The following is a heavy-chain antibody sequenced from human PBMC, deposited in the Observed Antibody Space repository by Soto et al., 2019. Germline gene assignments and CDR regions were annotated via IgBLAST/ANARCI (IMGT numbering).Heavy chain of an antibody. CDR3: ARVVPTGWVDP. Sequence: QVHLVQSGAEVKKPGAAVKVSCKASGYSLTDYYMPWVRQAPGQGLEWLGWINTQTGGTNYAQRVQGRVTMTGDTSINTAYMELSRLRSDDTAVYYSARVVPTGWVDPLCQGTGVTASS. J-gene: IGHJ5*02. D-gene: IGHD2-2*01. CDR2: INTQTGGT. CDR1: GYSLTDYY. V-gene: IGHV1-2*02.